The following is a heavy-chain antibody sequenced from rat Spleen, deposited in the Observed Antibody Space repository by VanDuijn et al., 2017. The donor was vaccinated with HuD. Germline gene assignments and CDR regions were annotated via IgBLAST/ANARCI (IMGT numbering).Heavy chain of an antibody. D-gene: IGHD1-4*01. Sequence: EVQLVESGGGLVQPGRSMKLSCAASGFTFSNYYMAWVRQAPTKGLEWVASISTGGGNTYYRDSVKGRFTISRDNAKNTLYLQVNSLRSEDTATYYCARPGITSYVMDAWGQGASVTVSS. CDR1: GFTFSNYY. J-gene: IGHJ4*01. CDR2: ISTGGGNT. CDR3: ARPGITSYVMDA. V-gene: IGHV5-25*01.